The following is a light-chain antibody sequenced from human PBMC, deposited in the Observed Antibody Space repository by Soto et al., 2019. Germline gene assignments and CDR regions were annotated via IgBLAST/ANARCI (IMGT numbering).Light chain of an antibody. CDR1: SGDVGGYNY. V-gene: IGLV2-11*01. CDR3: CSYAGSYTHYV. J-gene: IGLJ1*01. Sequence: QSALTQPRSVSGSPGHSVTISCTGTSGDVGGYNYVYWYQEHPGKAPKLMIYDVSKRPSGVPDRFSGSKSGNTASLTISGLQAEDEADYYCCSYAGSYTHYVFGTGTKVTVL. CDR2: DVS.